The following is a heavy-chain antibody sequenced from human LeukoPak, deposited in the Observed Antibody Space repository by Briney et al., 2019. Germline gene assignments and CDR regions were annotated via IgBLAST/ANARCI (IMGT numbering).Heavy chain of an antibody. J-gene: IGHJ6*03. CDR2: IIPIFGTA. Sequence: ASVKVSCKASGGTFSSYAISWVRQAPGQGLEWMGGIIPIFGTANYAQKFQGRVTITADESTSTAYMELSSLRSEDTAVYYCARDGSRGRGSYYYMDVWGKGTTVTVSS. CDR1: GGTFSSYA. V-gene: IGHV1-69*13. D-gene: IGHD3-16*01. CDR3: ARDGSRGRGSYYYMDV.